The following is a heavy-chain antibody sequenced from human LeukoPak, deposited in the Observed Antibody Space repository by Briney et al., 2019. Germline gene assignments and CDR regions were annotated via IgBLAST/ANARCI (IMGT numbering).Heavy chain of an antibody. CDR2: IRSSTTYT. CDR1: GFAFNNYV. CDR3: ARGWSYYGSGSHPDAFDI. J-gene: IGHJ3*02. D-gene: IGHD3-10*01. V-gene: IGHV3-11*05. Sequence: GGSLRLSCAASGFAFNNYVMSWIRQAPGKGLEWVSYIRSSTTYTPYADSVKGRFTISRDNAKNSLFLQMNSLRAEDTAIYYCARGWSYYGSGSHPDAFDIWGQGTLVTVSS.